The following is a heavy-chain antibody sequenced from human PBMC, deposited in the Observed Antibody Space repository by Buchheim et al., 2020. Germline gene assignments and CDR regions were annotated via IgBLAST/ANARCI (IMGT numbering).Heavy chain of an antibody. Sequence: QVQLVESGGGVVQPGTSLTLSCAASGFPFSTYGMHWIRQAPGKGLEWVAVIWYDGNEKYYADAVKGRFTISRENSQNTVYLQMNSLRVDDTAVNYCAREFSLCPRDWGRGTL. CDR3: AREFSLCPRD. CDR1: GFPFSTYG. D-gene: IGHD3-3*01. J-gene: IGHJ4*02. CDR2: IWYDGNEK. V-gene: IGHV3-33*01.